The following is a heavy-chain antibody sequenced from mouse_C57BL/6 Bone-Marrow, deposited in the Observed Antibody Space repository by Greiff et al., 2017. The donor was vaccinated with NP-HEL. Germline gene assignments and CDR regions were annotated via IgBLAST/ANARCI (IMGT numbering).Heavy chain of an antibody. J-gene: IGHJ1*03. V-gene: IGHV4-1*01. CDR3: ARQTTTVVDWYFDV. Sequence: EVKLVESGGGLVQPGGSLKLSCAASGIDFSRYWMSWVRRAPGKGLEWIGEINPDSSTINYAPSLKDKFIISRDNAKNTLYLQMSKVRSEDTALYYCARQTTTVVDWYFDVWGTGTTVTVSS. D-gene: IGHD1-1*01. CDR2: INPDSSTI. CDR1: GIDFSRYW.